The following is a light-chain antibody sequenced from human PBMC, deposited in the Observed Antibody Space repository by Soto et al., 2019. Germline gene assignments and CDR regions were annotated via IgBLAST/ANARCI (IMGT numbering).Light chain of an antibody. CDR2: AAS. CDR3: QQSYSTLRT. V-gene: IGKV1-39*01. J-gene: IGKJ1*01. Sequence: DVQMTQSPSSLTASVGYRVTITFRASQSISSYLNWYQQKPGKAPKLLIYAASSLQSGVPSRFSGSGSGTDFTLTISSLQPEDFATYYCQQSYSTLRTFGQGTKVDIK. CDR1: QSISSY.